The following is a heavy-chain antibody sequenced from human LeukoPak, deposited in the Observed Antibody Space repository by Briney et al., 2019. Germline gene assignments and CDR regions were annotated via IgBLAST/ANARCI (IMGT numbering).Heavy chain of an antibody. V-gene: IGHV3-48*03. CDR1: GFTFSSYE. D-gene: IGHD3-16*02. Sequence: GGSLRLSCAASGFTFSSYEMNWVRQAPGKGLEWVSYISSSGSTIYYADSVKGRFTISRDNSKNTLYLQMNSLRAEDTAVYYCASLPTITFGGVIVKGSNFDYWGQGTLVTVSS. J-gene: IGHJ4*02. CDR2: ISSSGSTI. CDR3: ASLPTITFGGVIVKGSNFDY.